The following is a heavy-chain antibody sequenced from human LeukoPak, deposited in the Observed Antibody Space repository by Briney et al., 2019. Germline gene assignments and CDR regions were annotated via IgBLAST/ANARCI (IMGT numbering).Heavy chain of an antibody. CDR3: ARVGPYCSGGSCYDY. CDR2: INSDGSST. CDR1: GFTFSSYG. J-gene: IGHJ4*02. D-gene: IGHD2-15*01. V-gene: IGHV3-74*01. Sequence: EPGGSLRLSCAASGFTFSSYGMHWVRQAPGKGLVWVSRINSDGSSTADADSVKGRFTISRDNAKNTLYLQMNSLRAEDTAVYYCARVGPYCSGGSCYDYWGQGTLVTVSS.